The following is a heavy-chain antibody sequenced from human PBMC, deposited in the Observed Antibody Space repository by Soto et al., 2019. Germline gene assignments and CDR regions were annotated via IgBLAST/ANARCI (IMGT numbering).Heavy chain of an antibody. D-gene: IGHD1-7*01. Sequence: PGGSLRLSCAASGFTFSSYWMHLVRQAPGKGLMWVSRIHNDGSTTRYADSVKGRFTISRDNAKNTLYLQMSSLRVEDTAVYYCARDNWNSYCGQGTLVTVSS. CDR3: ARDNWNSY. J-gene: IGHJ4*01. CDR1: GFTFSSYW. CDR2: IHNDGSTT. V-gene: IGHV3-74*01.